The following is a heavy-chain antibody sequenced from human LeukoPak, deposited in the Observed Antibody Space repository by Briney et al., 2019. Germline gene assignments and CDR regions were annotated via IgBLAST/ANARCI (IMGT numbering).Heavy chain of an antibody. J-gene: IGHJ3*02. CDR2: ISGSGGST. Sequence: GGSLRLSCAASGFTFSNAWMNWVRQAPGKGLEWVSAISGSGGSTYYADSVKGRFTISRDNSKNTLYLQMNSLRAEDTAVYHCARVSAEWILHDAFDIWGHGTMVTVSS. D-gene: IGHD3-3*01. CDR3: ARVSAEWILHDAFDI. CDR1: GFTFSNAW. V-gene: IGHV3-23*01.